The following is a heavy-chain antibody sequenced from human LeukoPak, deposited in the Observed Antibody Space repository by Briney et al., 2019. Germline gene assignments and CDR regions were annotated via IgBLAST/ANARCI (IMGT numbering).Heavy chain of an antibody. J-gene: IGHJ4*02. CDR1: GFAFSSYS. Sequence: PGGSLRLSCAASGFAFSSYSMNWVRQAPGKGLEWVSYISSSSSTIYYADSVKGRFTISRDNSMNTVYLEMNSLRAEDTAVYYCARDGEDHYYDYWGQGTLVTVST. D-gene: IGHD3-10*01. V-gene: IGHV3-48*01. CDR3: ARDGEDHYYDY. CDR2: ISSSSSTI.